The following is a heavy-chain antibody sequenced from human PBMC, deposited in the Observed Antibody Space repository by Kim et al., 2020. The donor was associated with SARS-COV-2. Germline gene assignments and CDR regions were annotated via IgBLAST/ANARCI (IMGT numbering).Heavy chain of an antibody. D-gene: IGHD6-6*01. CDR2: IWYDGSNK. J-gene: IGHJ3*02. V-gene: IGHV3-33*01. CDR3: ARQHSSLDI. Sequence: GGSLRLTCAASGFTFSSYGMHWVCQAPGKGLEWVAVIWYDGSNKYYADSVKGRFTISRDNSKNTLYLQMNSRRAEDTAVYYCARQHSSLDIWGQGTMVTVSS. CDR1: GFTFSSYG.